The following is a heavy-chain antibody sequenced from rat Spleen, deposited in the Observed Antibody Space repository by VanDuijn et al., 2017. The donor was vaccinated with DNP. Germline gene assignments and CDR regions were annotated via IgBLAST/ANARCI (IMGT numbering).Heavy chain of an antibody. J-gene: IGHJ3*01. Sequence: QVQLKESGPGLVQPSQTLSLTCTVSGFSLSSYGVIWVRQPPGKGLVWMGTIWASGMTDYNSSVQSRLFISRDTSKSQVFLKMNSVQTEDTAIYFCARSDYGEGFTYWGQGTLVTVSS. D-gene: IGHD1-11*01. CDR1: GFSLSSYG. CDR3: ARSDYGEGFTY. V-gene: IGHV2-13*01. CDR2: IWASGMT.